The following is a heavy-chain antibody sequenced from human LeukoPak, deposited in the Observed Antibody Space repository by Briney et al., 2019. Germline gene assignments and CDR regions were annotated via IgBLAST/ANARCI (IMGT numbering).Heavy chain of an antibody. J-gene: IGHJ6*02. CDR1: GGSISSYY. CDR3: ARGPTMDYYYYGMDV. D-gene: IGHD3-10*01. V-gene: IGHV4-59*01. CDR2: IYYSGST. Sequence: SETLSLTCTVSGGSISSYYWSWTRQPPGTGLEWIGYIYYSGSTNYNPSLKSRVTISVDTSKNQFSLKLSSVTAADTAVYYCARGPTMDYYYYGMDVWGQGTTVTVSS.